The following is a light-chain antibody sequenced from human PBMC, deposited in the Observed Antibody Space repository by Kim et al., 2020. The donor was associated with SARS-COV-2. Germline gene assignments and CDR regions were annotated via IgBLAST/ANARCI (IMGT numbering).Light chain of an antibody. CDR2: DVT. V-gene: IGLV2-14*03. CDR1: NSDIGGYNY. Sequence: GQSITISCTGTNSDIGGYNYVSWYQQHPGKAPKLMIFDVTERPSGVSNRFSGSKSGNTASLTISGLQAEDESDYYCSSYTRSKTWVFGGGTKVTVL. J-gene: IGLJ3*02. CDR3: SSYTRSKTWV.